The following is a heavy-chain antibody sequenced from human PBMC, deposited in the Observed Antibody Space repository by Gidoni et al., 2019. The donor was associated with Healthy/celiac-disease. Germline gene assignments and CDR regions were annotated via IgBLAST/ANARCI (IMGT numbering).Heavy chain of an antibody. CDR3: ASQLLYYYDSSGYYREAFDI. CDR1: GGTFSSYA. D-gene: IGHD3-22*01. CDR2: IIPIFGTA. Sequence: QVQLVQSGAEVKKPGSSVKVSCKASGGTFSSYAISWVRQAPGQGLEWMGGIIPIFGTANYAQKFQGRVTITADESTNTAYMELSSLRSEDTAVYYCASQLLYYYDSSGYYREAFDIWGQGTMVTVSS. V-gene: IGHV1-69*01. J-gene: IGHJ3*02.